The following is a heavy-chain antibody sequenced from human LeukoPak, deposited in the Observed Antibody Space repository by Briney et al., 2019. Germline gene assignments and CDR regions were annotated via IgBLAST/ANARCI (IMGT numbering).Heavy chain of an antibody. CDR2: ITSSGSST. V-gene: IGHV3-23*01. CDR1: GFTFASYA. J-gene: IGHJ4*02. CDR3: AREVPWEGTTVTPGGGY. Sequence: GGSLRLSCAASGFTFASYAMSWVRQAPGRGLEWVSGITSSGSSTYYADSVKGRFTISRDNSKNTLYLQMNSLRAEDTAVYYCAREVPWEGTTVTPGGGYWGQGTLVTVSS. D-gene: IGHD4-17*01.